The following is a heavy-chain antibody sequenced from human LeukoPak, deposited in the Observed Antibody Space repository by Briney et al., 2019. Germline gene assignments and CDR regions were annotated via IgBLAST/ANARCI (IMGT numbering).Heavy chain of an antibody. D-gene: IGHD6-13*01. CDR1: GFTFSSYS. CDR3: ATPAAGPGAEYSLY. J-gene: IGHJ1*01. CDR2: IDFTSRYI. Sequence: GGSLRLSCAASGFTFSSYSMTWVRQAPGKGLEWVSSIDFTSRYIYNADSVKGRFTTSRDNAKNSLDLQMNSLKVEDTAVYYCATPAAGPGAEYSLYWGQGTLVIVSS. V-gene: IGHV3-21*01.